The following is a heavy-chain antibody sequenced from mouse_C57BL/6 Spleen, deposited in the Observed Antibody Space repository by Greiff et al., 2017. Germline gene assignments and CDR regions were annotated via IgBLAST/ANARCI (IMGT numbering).Heavy chain of an antibody. J-gene: IGHJ1*03. Sequence: QVQLQQPGAELVKPGASVKMSCKASGYTFTSYWITWVKQRPGQGLEWIGDIYPGSGSTNYNEKFKSKATLTVDTSSSTAYMQLSSLTSEDSAVYYCASPHYYGSSDGWYFDVWGTGTTVTVSS. V-gene: IGHV1-55*01. CDR1: GYTFTSYW. CDR2: IYPGSGST. D-gene: IGHD1-1*01. CDR3: ASPHYYGSSDGWYFDV.